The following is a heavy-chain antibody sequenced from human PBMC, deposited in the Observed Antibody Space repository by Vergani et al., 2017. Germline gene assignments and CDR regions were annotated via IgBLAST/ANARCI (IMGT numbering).Heavy chain of an antibody. J-gene: IGHJ3*02. CDR2: INHSGGT. Sequence: QVQLQESGPGLVKPSETLSLTCSVSGNSLSSDYYWGWIRQPPGKGLEWIGTINHSGGTYYNPSLKSRVTISVDTSKNQFSLKRTSVPAADTAVYYCARVPMVRAVIGAFDIWGLGTMVTVSS. CDR3: ARVPMVRAVIGAFDI. CDR1: GNSLSSDYY. V-gene: IGHV4-38-2*01. D-gene: IGHD3-10*01.